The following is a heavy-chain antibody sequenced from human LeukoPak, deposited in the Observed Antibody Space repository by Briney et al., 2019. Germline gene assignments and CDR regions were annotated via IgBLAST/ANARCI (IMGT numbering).Heavy chain of an antibody. CDR1: TFTFSRYA. CDR3: AKDLGYYDSSGYSDY. J-gene: IGHJ4*02. CDR2: ISPTGAST. Sequence: GGSLRLSCAASTFTFSRYAMTWVRQAPGKGLEWVSAISPTGASTYYADSVKGRFTISRDNSKNTPYLQMNSLRAEDTAVYYCAKDLGYYDSSGYSDYWGQGTLVTVSS. D-gene: IGHD3-22*01. V-gene: IGHV3-23*01.